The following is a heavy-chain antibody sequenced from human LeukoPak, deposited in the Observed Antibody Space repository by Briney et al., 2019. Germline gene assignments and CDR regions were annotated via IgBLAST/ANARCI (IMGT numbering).Heavy chain of an antibody. J-gene: IGHJ4*02. CDR2: IYHSGST. CDR1: GYSISSGYY. D-gene: IGHD5-18*01. CDR3: ARQSGYSYGYLLDY. V-gene: IGHV4-38-2*01. Sequence: PSETLSLTCAVSGYSISSGYYWGWIRQPPGKGLEWIGSIYHSGSTYYNPSLKSRVTISVDTSKNQFSLKLSPVTAADTAVYYCARQSGYSYGYLLDYWGQGTLVTVSS.